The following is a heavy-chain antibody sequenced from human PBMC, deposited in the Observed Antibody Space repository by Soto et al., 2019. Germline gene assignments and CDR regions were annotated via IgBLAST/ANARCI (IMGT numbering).Heavy chain of an antibody. CDR3: ARVERGTATTVVDAFDI. D-gene: IGHD1-1*01. CDR1: GGFVSSGSYY. Sequence: QVQLQQWGAGLLKPSETLSLTCAVYGGFVSSGSYYWSWIRQPPGKGLEWIGEMSHSGGTHFNPSLMRRGTISVDTSKNQFSLKMSSVTAADTALYYCARVERGTATTVVDAFDIWGPGTMVTVSS. V-gene: IGHV4-34*01. CDR2: MSHSGGT. J-gene: IGHJ3*02.